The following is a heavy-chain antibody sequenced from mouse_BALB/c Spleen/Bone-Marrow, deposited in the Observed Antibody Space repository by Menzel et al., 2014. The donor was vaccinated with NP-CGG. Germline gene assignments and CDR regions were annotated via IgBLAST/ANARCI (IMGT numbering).Heavy chain of an antibody. CDR2: FYPGNGDT. CDR3: ARGWLITY. J-gene: IGHJ3*01. V-gene: IGHV1-12*01. Sequence: QQSGAELVKPGASVKMSCKASGYTFTSYSMHWVKQTPGQGLEWIGTFYPGNGDTSYNQKFKGKATLTADTFSSTAYMQLSSLTSEDSAVYYCARGWLITYWGQGTLVTVSA. D-gene: IGHD1-1*02. CDR1: GYTFTSYS.